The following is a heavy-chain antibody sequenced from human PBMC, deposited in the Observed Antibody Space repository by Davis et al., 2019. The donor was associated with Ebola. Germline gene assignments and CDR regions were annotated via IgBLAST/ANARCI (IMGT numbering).Heavy chain of an antibody. Sequence: PGGSLRLSCAASGFTFSSYAMHWVRQAPGKGLEWVAVISYDESNKYYADSVKGRFTISRDNSKNTLYLQMNSLRAEDTAVYYCATGTGYSYGRYWYFDLWGRGTLVTVSS. CDR2: ISYDESNK. CDR3: ATGTGYSYGRYWYFDL. CDR1: GFTFSSYA. V-gene: IGHV3-30-3*01. J-gene: IGHJ2*01. D-gene: IGHD5-18*01.